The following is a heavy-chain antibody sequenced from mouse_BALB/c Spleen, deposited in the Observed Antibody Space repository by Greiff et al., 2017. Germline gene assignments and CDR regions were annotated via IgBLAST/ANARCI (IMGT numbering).Heavy chain of an antibody. CDR3: ASLQYFDV. CDR2: IYPGSGNT. CDR1: GYTFTDYY. V-gene: IGHV1-77*01. D-gene: IGHD2-10*01. J-gene: IGHJ1*01. Sequence: QVQLQQSGAELARPGASVKLSCKASGYTFTDYYINWVKQRTGQGLEWIGEIYPGSGNTYYNEKFKGKSTLTADKSSSTAYMQLSSLTSEDSAVYFCASLQYFDVWGAGTTVTVSS.